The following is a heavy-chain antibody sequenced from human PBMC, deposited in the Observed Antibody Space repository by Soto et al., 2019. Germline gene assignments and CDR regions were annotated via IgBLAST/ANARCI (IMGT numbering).Heavy chain of an antibody. D-gene: IGHD6-13*01. CDR2: FSLSGTT. CDR3: ARSRGSSSWYGRIDY. J-gene: IGHJ4*02. CDR1: GASIAGSSY. Sequence: SETLSLTCSVSGASIAGSSYWSWIRQPAGKGLEWIGRFSLSGTTNYSPSLRSRVTMSVDTSKNQFSLKLSSVTAADTAVYYCARSRGSSSWYGRIDYWGQGTPVTVSS. V-gene: IGHV4-4*07.